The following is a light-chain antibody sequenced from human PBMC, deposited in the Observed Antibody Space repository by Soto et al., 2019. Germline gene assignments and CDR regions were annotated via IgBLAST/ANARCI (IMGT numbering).Light chain of an antibody. V-gene: IGKV3-20*01. CDR2: GAS. CDR3: QQYDSSPRT. CDR1: QSVSSNF. Sequence: EIVLMQSPGTLSLSPGERATLSCRARQSVSSNFLAWYQQKPGQAPRLLIYGASSRATGIPDRFSGSGSGTDFTLTISRLEPEDFAVYYCQQYDSSPRTFGQGTKLAIK. J-gene: IGKJ2*01.